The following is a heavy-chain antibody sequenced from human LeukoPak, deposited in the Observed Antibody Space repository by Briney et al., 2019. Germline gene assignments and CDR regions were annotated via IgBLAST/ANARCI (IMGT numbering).Heavy chain of an antibody. CDR2: INHSGST. CDR1: GGSFSGYY. J-gene: IGHJ4*02. V-gene: IGHV4-34*01. CDR3: ARGRARLRYFDWLALSYFDY. Sequence: SKTLSLTCAVYGGSFSGYYWSWIRQPPGKGLEWTGEINHSGSTNYNPSLKSRVTISVDTSKNQFSLKLSSVTAADTAVYYCARGRARLRYFDWLALSYFDYWGQGTLVTVSS. D-gene: IGHD3-9*01.